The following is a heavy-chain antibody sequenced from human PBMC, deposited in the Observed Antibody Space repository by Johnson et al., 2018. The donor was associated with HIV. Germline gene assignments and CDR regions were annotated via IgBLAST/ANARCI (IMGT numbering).Heavy chain of an antibody. D-gene: IGHD2-15*01. CDR3: ANSLLLDAFNI. CDR1: GFTFSSYG. V-gene: IGHV3-NL1*01. J-gene: IGHJ3*02. Sequence: QMQLVESGGGVVQPGGSLRLSCAASGFTFSSYGMHWVRQAPVKGLEWVSFISGGEDDTYYADSVKGRFTISRDNSKTTLYLQMNSLRDEDTAVYYCANSLLLDAFNIWGQGTMVTVSS. CDR2: ISGGEDDT.